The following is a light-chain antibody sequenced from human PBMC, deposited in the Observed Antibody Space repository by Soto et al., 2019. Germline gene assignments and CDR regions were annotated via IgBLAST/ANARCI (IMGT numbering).Light chain of an antibody. V-gene: IGKV1-5*01. CDR1: QSISNW. J-gene: IGKJ2*01. CDR2: AAS. CDR3: QQYDIHST. Sequence: DIQMTQSPSTLSASVGDRVTITCRASQSISNWLAWYQQKPGKAPNLLIYAASSLQSGVPSRFSGCGSGTEFTLTITSLQADDFATYYCQQYDIHSTFGQGTKVDIK.